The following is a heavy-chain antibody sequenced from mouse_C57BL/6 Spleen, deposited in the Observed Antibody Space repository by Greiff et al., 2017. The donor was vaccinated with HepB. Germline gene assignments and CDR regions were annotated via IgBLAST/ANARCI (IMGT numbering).Heavy chain of an antibody. Sequence: VQLQQSGPGLVKPSQSLSLTCSVTGYSITSGYYWNWIRQFPGNKLEWMGYISYDGSNNYNPSLKNRISITRDTSKNQFFLKLNSVTTEDTATYYCARDLGPYAMDYWGQGTSVTVSS. D-gene: IGHD4-1*01. CDR3: ARDLGPYAMDY. V-gene: IGHV3-6*01. CDR2: ISYDGSN. J-gene: IGHJ4*01. CDR1: GYSITSGYY.